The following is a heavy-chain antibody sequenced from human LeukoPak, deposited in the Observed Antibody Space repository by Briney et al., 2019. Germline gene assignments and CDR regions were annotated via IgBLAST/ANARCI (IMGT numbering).Heavy chain of an antibody. Sequence: SETLSLTCTVSGYFISSGYYWGWIRQPPVKGLEWIASIYHSGSTYYNPPLKSRVTISVDTSKNQFSLRLSSVTAADTAVYYCARNGLLRFLEPQDYWGQGTLVTVSS. CDR1: GYFISSGYY. V-gene: IGHV4-38-2*02. D-gene: IGHD3-3*01. CDR3: ARNGLLRFLEPQDY. CDR2: IYHSGST. J-gene: IGHJ4*02.